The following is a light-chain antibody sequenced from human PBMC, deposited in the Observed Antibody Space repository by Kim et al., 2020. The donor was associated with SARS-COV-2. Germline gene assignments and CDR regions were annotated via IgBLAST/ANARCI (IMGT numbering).Light chain of an antibody. V-gene: IGKV1-39*01. CDR3: QQSYSAPYT. J-gene: IGKJ2*01. CDR1: QSISRL. Sequence: DIQMTQSPSSLSASVGDRVTIACRASQSISRLLNWYQQKPGKAPEFLIYAASNLHSGVPSRFSGSGSGTDFTLTISSLQPEDFATYFCQQSYSAPYTFGQGTKLEI. CDR2: AAS.